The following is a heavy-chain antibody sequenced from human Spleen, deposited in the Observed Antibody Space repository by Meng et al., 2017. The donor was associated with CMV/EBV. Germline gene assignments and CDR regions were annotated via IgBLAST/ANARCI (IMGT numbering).Heavy chain of an antibody. CDR3: ARDNKREGSGTYSASFDY. CDR2: IIAIIGTA. V-gene: IGHV1-69*05. CDR1: GGTFTNYA. J-gene: IGHJ4*02. D-gene: IGHD3-10*01. Sequence: SVKVSCKASGGTFTNYAISWVRQAPGQGLEWMGGIIAIIGTANYTQKFQDRVTITTDESRTTAYMELGSLRSEDTAMYYCARDNKREGSGTYSASFDYWGQGTLVTVS.